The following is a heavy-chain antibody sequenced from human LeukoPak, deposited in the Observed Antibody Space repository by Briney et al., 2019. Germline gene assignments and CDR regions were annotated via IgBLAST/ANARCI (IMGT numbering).Heavy chain of an antibody. CDR2: IWYDGSNK. CDR3: ARGFDSNAFDI. CDR1: GFTFSSYG. D-gene: IGHD5-12*01. V-gene: IGHV3-33*01. J-gene: IGHJ3*02. Sequence: GRSLRLSCAASGFTFSSYGMYWVRQAPGKGLEWVAVIWYDGSNKYYADSVKGRFTISRDSSKNTVYLQMNSLRTEDTALYYCARGFDSNAFDIWGQGTLVTVSS.